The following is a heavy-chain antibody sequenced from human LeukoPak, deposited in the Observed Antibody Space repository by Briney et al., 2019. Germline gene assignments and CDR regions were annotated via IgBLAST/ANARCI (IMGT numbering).Heavy chain of an antibody. J-gene: IGHJ6*02. CDR3: ARDLADSSGYYYGHYYGMDV. V-gene: IGHV1-2*04. CDR1: GYTFTGYY. CDR2: INPNSGRT. Sequence: ASVKVSCKASGYTFTGYYMHWVRQAPGQGLEWMGWINPNSGRTNYAQKFQGWITMTRDTSISTAYMELSRLRSDDTAVYYCARDLADSSGYYYGHYYGMDVWGQGTTVTVSS. D-gene: IGHD3-22*01.